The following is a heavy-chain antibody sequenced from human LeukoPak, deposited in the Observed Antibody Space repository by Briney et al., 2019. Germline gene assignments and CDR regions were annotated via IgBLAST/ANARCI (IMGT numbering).Heavy chain of an antibody. CDR1: GYTFTSYY. CDR2: IIPIFGTA. V-gene: IGHV1-69*13. J-gene: IGHJ1*01. Sequence: VASVKVSCKASGYTFTSYYMHWVRQATGQGLEWMGGIIPIFGTANYAQKFQGRVTITADESTSTAYMELSSLRSEDTAVYYCAREDLGYCSSTSCCGRGNFQHWGQGTLVTVSS. CDR3: AREDLGYCSSTSCCGRGNFQH. D-gene: IGHD2-2*01.